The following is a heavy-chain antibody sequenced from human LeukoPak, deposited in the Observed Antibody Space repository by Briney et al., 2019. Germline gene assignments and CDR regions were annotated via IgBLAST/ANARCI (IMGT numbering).Heavy chain of an antibody. Sequence: SETLSLTCAVYGGSFSGYYWSWIRQPPGKGLEWIGEINHSRSTNYNPSLKSRLTISVDTSKNQFSLRLSSVTAADTAVYYCARVYYSSSYDYWYFDLWGRGTLVTVSS. CDR3: ARVYYSSSYDYWYFDL. V-gene: IGHV4-34*01. J-gene: IGHJ2*01. D-gene: IGHD6-13*01. CDR1: GGSFSGYY. CDR2: INHSRST.